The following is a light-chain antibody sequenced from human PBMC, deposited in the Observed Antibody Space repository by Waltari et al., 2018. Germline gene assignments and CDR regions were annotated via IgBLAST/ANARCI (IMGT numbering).Light chain of an antibody. V-gene: IGLV2-18*02. CDR1: TLAVRSDTR. Sequence: QSALTQPPSVSGSPGQSVTLSCTGTTLAVRSDTRVSWYHEPPGTAPKLSTYEVSHRPSGVPDRFSGSKSGNTASLTISGLQAADEADYYCSSYTTSSTLVFGGGTKLTVL. CDR2: EVS. CDR3: SSYTTSSTLV. J-gene: IGLJ3*02.